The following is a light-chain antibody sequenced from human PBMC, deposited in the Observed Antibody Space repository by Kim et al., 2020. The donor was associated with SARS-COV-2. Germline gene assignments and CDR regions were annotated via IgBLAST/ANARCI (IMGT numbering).Light chain of an antibody. CDR3: QQLNSFPPV. V-gene: IGKV1-9*01. Sequence: AAVGDRVTITSRASQGISSYLAWYQQIPGKAPNLLIYDATNLQSGVPSRFSGGGSGTDFTLTISSLQPEDFATYYCQQLNSFPPVFGPGTKVDIK. J-gene: IGKJ3*01. CDR1: QGISSY. CDR2: DAT.